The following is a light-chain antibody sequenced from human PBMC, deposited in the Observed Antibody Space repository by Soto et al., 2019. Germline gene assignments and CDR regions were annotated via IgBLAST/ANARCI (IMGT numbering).Light chain of an antibody. Sequence: DIQMSQSPSSLAASVGDRVTITCRASQSISSYVNWFQQKPGKAPKLLINVASSLQRGVPPRFSGSGSGTDFSLTISRLQPEDLATYYCQQSYSFPWTFGQGTKVEIK. CDR2: VAS. CDR3: QQSYSFPWT. V-gene: IGKV1-39*01. J-gene: IGKJ1*01. CDR1: QSISSY.